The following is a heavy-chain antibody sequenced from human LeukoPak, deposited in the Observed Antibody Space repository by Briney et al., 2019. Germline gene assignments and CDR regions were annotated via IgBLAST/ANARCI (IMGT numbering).Heavy chain of an antibody. V-gene: IGHV4-30-4*01. J-gene: IGHJ6*02. D-gene: IGHD2-15*01. CDR1: GGSIRSDDYY. CDR2: IFYTGNT. CDR3: ATVVVVAATIYYYYATDV. Sequence: SETLSLTCTVSGGSIRSDDYYWSWIRQPPGTGLEWIGYIFYTGNTHYNPSLQSRVTFSVDTSKNQFSLKLSSVTAADTAVYFCATVVVVAATIYYYYATDVWGQGTTVTVSS.